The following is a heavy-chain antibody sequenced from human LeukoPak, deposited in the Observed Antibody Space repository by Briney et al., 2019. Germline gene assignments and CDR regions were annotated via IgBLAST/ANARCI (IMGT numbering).Heavy chain of an antibody. CDR3: AKSYYERSGSTRHVDY. D-gene: IGHD3-22*01. V-gene: IGHV3-23*01. J-gene: IGHJ4*02. CDR2: ISGSDGNT. CDR1: GFTFSSYA. Sequence: GGSLRLSCAASGFTFSSYAMSWVRQAPGKVLEWVSAISGSDGNTYHADSVKGRFSISRDNSKNTLYLQMNSLRAEDTAVYYCAKSYYERSGSTRHVDYWGQGTLVIVSS.